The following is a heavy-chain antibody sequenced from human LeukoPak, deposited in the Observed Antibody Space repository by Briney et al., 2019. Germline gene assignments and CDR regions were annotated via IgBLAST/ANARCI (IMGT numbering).Heavy chain of an antibody. D-gene: IGHD4-17*01. J-gene: IGHJ4*02. CDR3: ARADYGDRACFDY. CDR2: INHSGST. CDR1: GGSFGGYY. V-gene: IGHV4-34*01. Sequence: SETLSLTCAVYGGSFGGYYWSWIRQPPGKGLEWIGEINHSGSTNYNPSLKSRVTISVDTSKNQFSLKLSSVTAADTAVYYCARADYGDRACFDYWGQGTLVTVSS.